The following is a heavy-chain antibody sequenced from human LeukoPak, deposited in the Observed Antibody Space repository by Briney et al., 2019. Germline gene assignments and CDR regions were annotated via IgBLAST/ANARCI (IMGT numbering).Heavy chain of an antibody. CDR2: MNPNSGNT. J-gene: IGHJ5*02. Sequence: GASVKVSCKASGYTFTSYDINWVRQATGQGLEWMGWMNPNSGNTGYAQKFQGRVTMTRNTSISTAYMELRSLRSDDTAVYYCARETGYSSGWYEVGWFDPWGQGTLVTVSS. CDR3: ARETGYSSGWYEVGWFDP. V-gene: IGHV1-8*01. D-gene: IGHD6-19*01. CDR1: GYTFTSYD.